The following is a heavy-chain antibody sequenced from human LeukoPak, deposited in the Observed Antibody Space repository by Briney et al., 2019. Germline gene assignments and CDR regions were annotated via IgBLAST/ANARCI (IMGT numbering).Heavy chain of an antibody. CDR3: ARLVWGTYRLFDY. D-gene: IGHD3-16*02. J-gene: IGHJ4*02. CDR2: IYYSGNT. Sequence: SETLSLTCTVSGGSISSYYWSWIRQPPGKGLEWFGYIYYSGNTNYNPSLKSRVTISGDTLKNQFSLKLSSVTAADTAVYYCARLVWGTYRLFDYWGQGTLVTVSS. CDR1: GGSISSYY. V-gene: IGHV4-59*01.